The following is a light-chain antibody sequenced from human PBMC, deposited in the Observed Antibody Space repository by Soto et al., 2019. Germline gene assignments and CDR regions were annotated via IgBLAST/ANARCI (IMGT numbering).Light chain of an antibody. CDR3: LHDYNYPYT. Sequence: AIKMTQFPSSLSASVGDRVTITCRASQGIRNDLGWYQQKSGRAPKLLIFGASTLQIGVPSRFSGSGSGTDFTLTISSLQPEDFATYYCLHDYNYPYTFGQGTKVEIK. CDR1: QGIRND. V-gene: IGKV1-6*01. CDR2: GAS. J-gene: IGKJ2*01.